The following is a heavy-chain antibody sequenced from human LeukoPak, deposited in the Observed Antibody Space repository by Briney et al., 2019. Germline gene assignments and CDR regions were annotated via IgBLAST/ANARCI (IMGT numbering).Heavy chain of an antibody. CDR2: ISGSGGST. Sequence: GGSLRLSCAASGFTFSSYAMSWVRQAPGKGLEWVSAISGSGGSTYYADSVKGRFTISRDNSKNTLCLQMNSLRAEDTAVYYCAKAIVVVPAATNDYWGQGTLVTVSS. CDR1: GFTFSSYA. V-gene: IGHV3-23*01. J-gene: IGHJ4*02. CDR3: AKAIVVVPAATNDY. D-gene: IGHD2-2*01.